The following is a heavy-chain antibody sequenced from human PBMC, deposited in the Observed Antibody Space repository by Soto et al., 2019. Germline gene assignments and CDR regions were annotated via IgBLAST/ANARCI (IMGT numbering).Heavy chain of an antibody. V-gene: IGHV3-13*04. CDR3: ARESGSYGDYYYYYGMDV. CDR1: GFTFSSYD. J-gene: IGHJ6*02. D-gene: IGHD1-26*01. Sequence: EVQLVESGGGLVQPGGSLRLSCAASGFTFSSYDMHWVRQATGKGLEWVSAIGTAGDTYYPGSVKGRFTISRENAKNSLYLQMNSLRGGDTAVYYCARESGSYGDYYYYYGMDVWGQGTTVTVSS. CDR2: IGTAGDT.